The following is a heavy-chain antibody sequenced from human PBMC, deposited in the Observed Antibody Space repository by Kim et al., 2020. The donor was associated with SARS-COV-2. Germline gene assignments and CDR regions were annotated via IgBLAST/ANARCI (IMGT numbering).Heavy chain of an antibody. J-gene: IGHJ6*02. V-gene: IGHV3-74*01. CDR2: IRSGGTGI. CDR3: TSDTVLYGLDV. D-gene: IGHD4-4*01. CDR1: GFTVTDYW. Sequence: GGSLRLSCATSGFTVTDYWMHWVRQAPGKGLVWVSRIRSGGTGISYADSVKGRFTISRDNVNNTLYLQMNNLRAEDTALYYCTSDTVLYGLDVWGQGTPVTXSS.